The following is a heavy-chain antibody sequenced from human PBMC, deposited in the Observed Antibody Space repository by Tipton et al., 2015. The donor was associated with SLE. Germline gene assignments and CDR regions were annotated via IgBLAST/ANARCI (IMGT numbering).Heavy chain of an antibody. CDR3: ARYKAEQLGWYYYYYYMDV. CDR2: ISSEGSDK. V-gene: IGHV3-30*03. D-gene: IGHD6-13*01. J-gene: IGHJ6*03. Sequence: SLRLSCAASGFTFSSYAMYWVRQAPGKGLEWVGVISSEGSDKHYADSVKGRFTISRDNSKNTLYLQMNSLRAEDTAVYYCARYKAEQLGWYYYYYYMDVWGKGTTVTVSS. CDR1: GFTFSSYA.